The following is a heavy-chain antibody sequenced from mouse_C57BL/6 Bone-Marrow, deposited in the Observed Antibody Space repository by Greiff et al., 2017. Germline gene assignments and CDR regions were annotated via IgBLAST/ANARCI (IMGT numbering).Heavy chain of an antibody. CDR2: IDPSDSYT. CDR3: ARSYYGSSSWFAY. Sequence: QVHVKQPGAELVRPGTSVKLSCKASGYTFTSYWMHWVKQRPGQGLEWIGVIDPSDSYTNYNQKFKGKATLTVDTSSSTAYMQLSSLTSEDSAVYYCARSYYGSSSWFAYWGQGTLVTVSA. V-gene: IGHV1-59*01. D-gene: IGHD1-1*01. J-gene: IGHJ3*01. CDR1: GYTFTSYW.